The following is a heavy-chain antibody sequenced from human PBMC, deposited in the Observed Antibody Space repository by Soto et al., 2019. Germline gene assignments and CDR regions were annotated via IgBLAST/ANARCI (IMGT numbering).Heavy chain of an antibody. CDR2: INHSGST. J-gene: IGHJ4*02. Sequence: QVQLQQWGAGLLKPSETLSLTCAVYGGSFSGYYWSWIRQPPGKGLEWIGEINHSGSTNYNPSLKSRVTISVDTSKNQFSLKLSSVTAADTAVYDCARTYSSSWSPFDYWGQGTLVTVSS. D-gene: IGHD6-13*01. V-gene: IGHV4-34*01. CDR3: ARTYSSSWSPFDY. CDR1: GGSFSGYY.